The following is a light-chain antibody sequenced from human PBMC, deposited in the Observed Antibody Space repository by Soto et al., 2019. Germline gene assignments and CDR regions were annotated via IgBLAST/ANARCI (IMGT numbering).Light chain of an antibody. Sequence: DIVMTQSPDSLAVSLGERATINCKSSQSVLSTSNNRNYMAWYQQKPRQPPKMLISWASTRESGVPGRFSGSGSGTDFTLTISSLQAEDVAVYYCHQYLTTPSFGGGTKVEIK. CDR3: HQYLTTPS. CDR2: WAS. CDR1: QSVLSTSNNRNY. V-gene: IGKV4-1*01. J-gene: IGKJ4*01.